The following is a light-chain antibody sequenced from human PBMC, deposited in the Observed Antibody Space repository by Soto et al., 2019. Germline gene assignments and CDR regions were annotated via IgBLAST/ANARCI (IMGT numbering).Light chain of an antibody. J-gene: IGLJ2*01. V-gene: IGLV3-21*02. Sequence: SYELTQPPSVSVAPGQTARITCGGNSIGSKGVHWYQQKPGQAPVLVVYDDSDRPSGIPERFSGSNSGNTATLTISRVEAGDEADYYCQVWDSSSDHVVFGGGTKLTVL. CDR3: QVWDSSSDHVV. CDR1: SIGSKG. CDR2: DDS.